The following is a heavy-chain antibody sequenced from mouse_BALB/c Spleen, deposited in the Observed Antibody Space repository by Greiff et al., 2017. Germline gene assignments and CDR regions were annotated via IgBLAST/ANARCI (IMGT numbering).Heavy chain of an antibody. CDR3: PPPAPFAY. Sequence: EVKVVESGGGLVQPGGSMKLSCVASGFTFSNYWMNWVRQSPEKGLEWVAEIRLKSNNYATHYAESVKGRFTISRDDSKSSVYLQMNNLRAEDTGIYYCPPPAPFAYWGQGTTLTVSA. CDR1: GFTFSNYW. CDR2: IRLKSNNYAT. J-gene: IGHJ2*01. V-gene: IGHV6-6*02.